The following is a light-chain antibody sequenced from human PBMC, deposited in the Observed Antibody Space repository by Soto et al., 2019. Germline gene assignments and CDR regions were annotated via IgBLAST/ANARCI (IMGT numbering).Light chain of an antibody. CDR3: QQANIFPWT. V-gene: IGKV1-12*01. J-gene: IGKJ1*01. Sequence: DIQMTQSPSSVSASVGDRVTITCRASQDISSWLAWYQQKPGKAPRLLVSIASSLQSGVPSRFSGSGSGTDFTLTISSLQPEDVATYYCQQANIFPWTFGQGTKVEIK. CDR1: QDISSW. CDR2: IAS.